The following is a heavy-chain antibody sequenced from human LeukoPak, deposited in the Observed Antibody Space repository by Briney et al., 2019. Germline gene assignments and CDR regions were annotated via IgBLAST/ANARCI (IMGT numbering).Heavy chain of an antibody. D-gene: IGHD6-25*01. CDR2: ISWNSGSI. J-gene: IGHJ4*02. Sequence: GGSLRLSCAASGFTFDDYAMHWVRQAPGKGLEWVSGISWNSGSIGHADSVKGRFTISRDNAKNSLYLQMNSLRAEDTALYYCAKDRQRDQSLFDYWGQGTLVTVSS. CDR3: AKDRQRDQSLFDY. CDR1: GFTFDDYA. V-gene: IGHV3-9*01.